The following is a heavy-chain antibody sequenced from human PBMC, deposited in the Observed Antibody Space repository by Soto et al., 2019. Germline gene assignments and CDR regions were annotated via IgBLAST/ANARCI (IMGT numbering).Heavy chain of an antibody. Sequence: EVQLVESGGGLVQPGRSLRLSCAASGFTFDDYAMHWVRQAPGKGLEWVSGISWNSGSIGYADSVKGRFTNSRDNAKNSLYLQMNSLRAEDTALYYCAKGGRYYYYYGMDVWGQGTTVTVSS. CDR3: AKGGRYYYYYGMDV. CDR2: ISWNSGSI. V-gene: IGHV3-9*01. D-gene: IGHD2-15*01. CDR1: GFTFDDYA. J-gene: IGHJ6*02.